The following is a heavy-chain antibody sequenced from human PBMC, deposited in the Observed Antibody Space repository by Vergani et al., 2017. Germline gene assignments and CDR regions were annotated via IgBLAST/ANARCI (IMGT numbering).Heavy chain of an antibody. V-gene: IGHV4-39*01. CDR1: GGSITISSYY. Sequence: QLHLQESGPGLVKPSETLSLTCTVSGGSITISSYYWGWIRQPPGKGLEWIGNIYHSGGAYYNPSLKGRVTISFDTSKNQFSLEVTSVTAADTAIYFCARTESFILRYFHWALWGQGTLVTVSS. CDR3: ARTESFILRYFHWAL. D-gene: IGHD3-9*01. CDR2: IYHSGGA. J-gene: IGHJ4*02.